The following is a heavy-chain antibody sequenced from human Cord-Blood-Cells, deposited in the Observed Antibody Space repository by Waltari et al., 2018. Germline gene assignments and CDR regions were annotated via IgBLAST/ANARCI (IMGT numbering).Heavy chain of an antibody. CDR2: HIPIFGTA. CDR1: GGTFSSYA. D-gene: IGHD3-10*01. J-gene: IGHJ4*02. Sequence: QVQLVQSGAEVKKPGSSVKVSCKASGGTFSSYAISWVRQAPGQGLEWMGGHIPIFGTANYEQKVKGRVTITADESTSTAYMELSSLRSEDTAVYYCASETNGEAFDYWGQGTLVTVSS. V-gene: IGHV1-69*01. CDR3: ASETNGEAFDY.